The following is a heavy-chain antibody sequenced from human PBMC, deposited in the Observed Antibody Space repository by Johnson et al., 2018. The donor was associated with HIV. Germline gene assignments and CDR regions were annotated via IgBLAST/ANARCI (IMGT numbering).Heavy chain of an antibody. D-gene: IGHD1-1*01. CDR3: TREGGNNWNDIAFDI. CDR1: GFTFSSFA. CDR2: VADDGGYK. J-gene: IGHJ3*02. Sequence: QVYLVESGGGVVQPGRSLRLSCAGSGFTFSSFAIHWVRQAPGKGLEWVAVVADDGGYKDYADSVKGRFTVSRDNSRDTLYLQMNSLRSEDTAVYYCTREGGNNWNDIAFDIWGQGTMVTVSS. V-gene: IGHV3-30*04.